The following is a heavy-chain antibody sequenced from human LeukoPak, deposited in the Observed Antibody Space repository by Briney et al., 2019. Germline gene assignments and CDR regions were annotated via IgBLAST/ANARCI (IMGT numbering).Heavy chain of an antibody. CDR3: ARERGPGESYYDFWSGYYSYYYMDV. Sequence: SETLSLTCAVYGGSFSGYYWSWIRQPPGKGLEWIGEINHSGSTNYNPSLKSRVTISVDTSKNQFSLKLSSVTAADTAVYYCARERGPGESYYDFWSGYYSYYYMDVWGKGTTVTVSS. CDR1: GGSFSGYY. CDR2: INHSGST. V-gene: IGHV4-34*01. J-gene: IGHJ6*03. D-gene: IGHD3-3*01.